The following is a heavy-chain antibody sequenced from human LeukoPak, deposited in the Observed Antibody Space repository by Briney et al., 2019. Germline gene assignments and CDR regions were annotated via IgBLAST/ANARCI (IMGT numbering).Heavy chain of an antibody. CDR2: IHHTGST. V-gene: IGHV4-38-2*01. J-gene: IGHJ5*02. D-gene: IGHD5-12*01. CDR3: ARGRGYSAFGA. Sequence: SETLSLTCAVSGYSISSGYYWGWIRQPPGKGLEWIGSIHHTGSTYYNPSLKSRVTISVDTSKNQFSLKLSSVTAADTAVYYCARGRGYSAFGAWGQGTLVTVSS. CDR1: GYSISSGYY.